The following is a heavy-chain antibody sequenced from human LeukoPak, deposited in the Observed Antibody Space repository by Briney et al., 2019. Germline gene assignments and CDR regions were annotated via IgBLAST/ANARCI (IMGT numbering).Heavy chain of an antibody. CDR1: GGSISSYH. D-gene: IGHD3-9*01. V-gene: IGHV4-59*01. J-gene: IGHJ4*02. CDR2: IYYSGST. CDR3: ARVGDILTGYYTPYYFDY. Sequence: SETLSLTCTVSGGSISSYHWSWIRQPPGKGLEWIGYIYYSGSTNYNPSLKSRVTISVDTSKNQFSLKLSPVTAADTAVYYCARVGDILTGYYTPYYFDYWGQGTLVTVSS.